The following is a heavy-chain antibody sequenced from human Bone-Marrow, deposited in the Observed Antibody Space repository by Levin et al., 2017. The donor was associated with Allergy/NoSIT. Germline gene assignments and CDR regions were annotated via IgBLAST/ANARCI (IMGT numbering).Heavy chain of an antibody. D-gene: IGHD1-7*01. V-gene: IGHV7-4-1*02. Sequence: ASVKVSCKASGYTFRNYALNWVRQAPGQGLEWMGQINTNTGTPTYAQGFTGRFVFSLDTSVSTAFLQINSLETEDTAVYYCAVNYAYLYRDVWGKGTTVTVSS. CDR3: AVNYAYLYRDV. CDR2: INTNTGTP. J-gene: IGHJ6*03. CDR1: GYTFRNYA.